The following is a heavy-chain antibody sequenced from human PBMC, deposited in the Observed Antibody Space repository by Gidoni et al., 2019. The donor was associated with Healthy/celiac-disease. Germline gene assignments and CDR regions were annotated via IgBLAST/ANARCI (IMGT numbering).Heavy chain of an antibody. Sequence: EVQLLESGGGLVQPGGSLRLSCAASGFTFSSYAMSWVRQAPGKGLEWVSAIIGSGGSTYYADSVKGRFTISRDNSKNTLYLQMNSLRAEDTAVYDCAKAPRQQLVRRWFDPWGQGTLVTVSS. D-gene: IGHD6-13*01. CDR1: GFTFSSYA. V-gene: IGHV3-23*01. J-gene: IGHJ5*02. CDR3: AKAPRQQLVRRWFDP. CDR2: IIGSGGST.